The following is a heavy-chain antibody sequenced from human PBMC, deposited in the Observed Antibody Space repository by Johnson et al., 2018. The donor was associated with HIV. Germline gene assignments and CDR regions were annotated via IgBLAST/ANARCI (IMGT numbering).Heavy chain of an antibody. V-gene: IGHV3-30*18. CDR3: AKDLFYGSGSWGAFDI. CDR2: ISYDGSNK. D-gene: IGHD3-10*01. Sequence: QVHLVESGGGVVQPGRSLRLSSAASGFTFSSYGMHWVRQAPGKGLEWVAVISYDGSNKYYADSVKGRFTISRDNSKNTLYLQMNSLRAEDTAVYYCAKDLFYGSGSWGAFDIWGQGTMVTVSS. CDR1: GFTFSSYG. J-gene: IGHJ3*02.